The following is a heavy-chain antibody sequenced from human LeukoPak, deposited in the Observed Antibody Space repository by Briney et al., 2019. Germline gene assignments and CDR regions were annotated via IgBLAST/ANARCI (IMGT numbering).Heavy chain of an antibody. D-gene: IGHD3-9*01. CDR2: IYHSGST. J-gene: IGHJ3*02. Sequence: KSSGTLSLTCAVSGGSISSSNWWSWGRQPPGKGLEWIGEIYHSGSTIYNPSLKSRVTISVDKSKKQFSLRFSSVTAADTAVYYCARYISAPNDAFDIWGQGTMVTVSS. CDR3: ARYISAPNDAFDI. CDR1: GGSISSSNW. V-gene: IGHV4-4*02.